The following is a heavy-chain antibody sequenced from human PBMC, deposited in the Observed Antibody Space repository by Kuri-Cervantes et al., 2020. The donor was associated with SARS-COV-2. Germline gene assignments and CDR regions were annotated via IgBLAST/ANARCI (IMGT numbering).Heavy chain of an antibody. Sequence: GGSLRLSCAASGFTFSSYAMHWVRQAPGKGLEWVAVISYDGSNKYYADSVKGRFTISRDNSKNTLYLQMNSLRVEDTALYYCAKVFGVGSNIKYFDSWGQGTVVTVSS. J-gene: IGHJ4*02. V-gene: IGHV3-30-3*01. CDR2: ISYDGSNK. CDR1: GFTFSSYA. D-gene: IGHD3-10*02. CDR3: AKVFGVGSNIKYFDS.